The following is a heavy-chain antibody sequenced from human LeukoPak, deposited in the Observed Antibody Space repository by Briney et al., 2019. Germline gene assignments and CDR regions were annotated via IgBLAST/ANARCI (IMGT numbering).Heavy chain of an antibody. J-gene: IGHJ6*03. Sequence: SETLSLTCAVYGGSFSGYYWSWIRQPPGKGLEWIGEINHSGSTNYNPSLKSRVTISVDTSKNQFSLKLSSVTAADTAVYYCARHPRSWYNHYMDVWGKGTTVTISS. D-gene: IGHD6-13*01. CDR3: ARHPRSWYNHYMDV. CDR2: INHSGST. V-gene: IGHV4-34*01. CDR1: GGSFSGYY.